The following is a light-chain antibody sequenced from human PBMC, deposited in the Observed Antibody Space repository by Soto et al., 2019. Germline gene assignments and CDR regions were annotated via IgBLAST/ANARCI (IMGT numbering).Light chain of an antibody. CDR2: KAS. J-gene: IGKJ5*01. V-gene: IGKV1-5*03. Sequence: DIQMTQSPSNLSASVGDKVTITCRASQSISSWLAWYQQKPGKAPKLLIYKASSLYSGVPSRFSGSGSGTEFTLTISSLQPDDFATYYCQQYNSYQIAFGQGTRLEI. CDR3: QQYNSYQIA. CDR1: QSISSW.